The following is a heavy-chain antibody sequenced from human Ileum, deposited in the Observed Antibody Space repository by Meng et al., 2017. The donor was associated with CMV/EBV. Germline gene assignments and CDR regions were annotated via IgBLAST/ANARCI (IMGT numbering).Heavy chain of an antibody. D-gene: IGHD3/OR15-3a*01. V-gene: IGHV4-39*07. Sequence: SEPLSPTCRVSGGSISSTTYSWGWIRQPPGTGLGWTEGIYDSRSTYHNPSLKSRFTMSVDTSKNQFSLKLSSVTAADTAVYYCARVWGRRGLSNGLDVWGQGTTVTVSS. CDR1: GGSISSTTYS. J-gene: IGHJ6*02. CDR3: ARVWGRRGLSNGLDV. CDR2: IYDSRST.